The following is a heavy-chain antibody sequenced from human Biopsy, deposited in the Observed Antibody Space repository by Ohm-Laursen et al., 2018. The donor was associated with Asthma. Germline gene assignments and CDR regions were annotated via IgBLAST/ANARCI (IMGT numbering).Heavy chain of an antibody. CDR3: ARKGGSCNNRGCYALDF. V-gene: IGHV1-69*13. J-gene: IGHJ4*02. CDR2: INSVFGTT. CDR1: GGTFNTYV. Sequence: SVKVSCKSLGGTFNTYVIGWVRQAPGQGLEWMGGINSVFGTTTYPQEFQDRVTITADDSTSTVYMELNSLRSEDTAVYYCARKGGSCNNRGCYALDFWGQGTLVTVSS. D-gene: IGHD2-15*01.